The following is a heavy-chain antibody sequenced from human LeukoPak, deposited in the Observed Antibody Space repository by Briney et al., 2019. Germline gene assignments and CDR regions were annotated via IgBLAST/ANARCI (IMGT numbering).Heavy chain of an antibody. Sequence: GGSLRLSCAASGFTFSSNGMHWVRQAPGKGLEWVAVMPYDGTNKYYGDSVKGRFTISRDNSKNTLYLQMNSLRAEDTAMYYCAKDLGATINPWYYFDNWGQGTLVTVSS. V-gene: IGHV3-30*18. CDR3: AKDLGATINPWYYFDN. CDR1: GFTFSSNG. D-gene: IGHD5-12*01. CDR2: MPYDGTNK. J-gene: IGHJ4*02.